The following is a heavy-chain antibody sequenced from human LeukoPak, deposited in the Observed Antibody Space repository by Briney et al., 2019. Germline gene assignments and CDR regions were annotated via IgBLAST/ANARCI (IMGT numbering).Heavy chain of an antibody. CDR1: GGSISISTYY. CDR3: ARLGTGYDSSGYSIGWFDP. Sequence: AETLSLTCTVSGGSISISTYYWGWIRQPPGKGLEWIVDIYDSGSTYYNPSLKSRVTISVDTSKNQFSLRLSSVTAADTAVYYCARLGTGYDSSGYSIGWFDPWGQGTLVTVSS. J-gene: IGHJ5*02. V-gene: IGHV4-39*01. D-gene: IGHD3-22*01. CDR2: IYDSGST.